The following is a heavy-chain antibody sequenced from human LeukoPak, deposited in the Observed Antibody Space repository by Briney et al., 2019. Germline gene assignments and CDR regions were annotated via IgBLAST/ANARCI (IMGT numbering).Heavy chain of an antibody. CDR2: IYTSGST. CDR1: GGSISSGSYY. CDR3: ARDQWFGIYIHDAFDI. V-gene: IGHV4-61*02. D-gene: IGHD3-22*01. Sequence: PSETLSLTCTVSGGSISSGSYYWSWIRQPAGKGLEWIGRIYTSGSTNYNPSLKSRVTISVDTSKNQFSLKLSSVTAADTAVYYCARDQWFGIYIHDAFDIWGQGTMVTVSS. J-gene: IGHJ3*02.